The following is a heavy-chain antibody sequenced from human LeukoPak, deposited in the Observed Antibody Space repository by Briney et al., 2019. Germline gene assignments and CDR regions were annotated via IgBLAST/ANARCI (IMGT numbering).Heavy chain of an antibody. D-gene: IGHD2-2*02. CDR3: TSNLYCSTSSCYTLDN. CDR2: IQSKSDGGTT. CDR1: GFTFSNAW. J-gene: IGHJ4*02. Sequence: GGSLRLSCAASGFTFSNAWMSWVRQAPGKGLEWVGRIQSKSDGGTTDYAAPVKGTFTISRDGSTNTVYLHMNSLKTEDTAVYFCTSNLYCSTSSCYTLDNWGQGTLVAVSP. V-gene: IGHV3-15*01.